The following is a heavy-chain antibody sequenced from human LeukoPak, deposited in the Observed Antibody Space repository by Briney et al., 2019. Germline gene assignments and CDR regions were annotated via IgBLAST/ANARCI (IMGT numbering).Heavy chain of an antibody. J-gene: IGHJ4*02. V-gene: IGHV4-61*02. CDR2: IYTSGST. CDR1: GGSISSGDYY. CDR3: AGEPFTYYDSSGYYSYFDY. D-gene: IGHD3-22*01. Sequence: SETLSLTCTVSGGSISSGDYYWSWIRQPAGKGLEWIGRIYTSGSTNYNPSLKSRVTMSVDTSKNQFSLKLSSVTAADTAVYYCAGEPFTYYDSSGYYSYFDYWGQGTLVTVSS.